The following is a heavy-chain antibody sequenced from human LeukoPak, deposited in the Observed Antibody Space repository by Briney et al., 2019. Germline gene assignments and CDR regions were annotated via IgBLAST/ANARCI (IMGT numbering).Heavy chain of an antibody. CDR1: GGSVSSADYY. CDR3: ARSPYGSGSYYDFWYFDL. CDR2: IYYSGST. V-gene: IGHV4-61*08. J-gene: IGHJ2*01. D-gene: IGHD3-10*01. Sequence: SETLSLTCTVSGGSVSSADYYWSWIRQPPGKGLEWIGCIYYSGSTHYNPALKSRVTISVDTSKNQFSLNLSSVTAADTAVYYCARSPYGSGSYYDFWYFDLWGRGTLVTVSS.